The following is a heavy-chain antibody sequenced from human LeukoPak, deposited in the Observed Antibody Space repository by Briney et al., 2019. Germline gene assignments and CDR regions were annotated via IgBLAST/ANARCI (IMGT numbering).Heavy chain of an antibody. Sequence: PGGSLRLSCAASGFTFSNYEMNWVRQAPGKGLEWVSHISSNGDTIYYADSVKGRFTISRDNAKNSLFLQMNSLRAEDTALYYCASSAWGFFEWWGQGTLVTVSP. CDR3: ASSAWGFFEW. V-gene: IGHV3-48*03. CDR2: ISSNGDTI. CDR1: GFTFSNYE. D-gene: IGHD7-27*01. J-gene: IGHJ4*02.